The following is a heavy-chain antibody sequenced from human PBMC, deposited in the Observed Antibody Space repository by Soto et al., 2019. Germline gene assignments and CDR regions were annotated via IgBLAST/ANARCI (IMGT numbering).Heavy chain of an antibody. CDR2: IIPIFGTA. D-gene: IGHD2-21*02. CDR1: GGTFSSYA. J-gene: IGHJ3*02. CDR3: ARPPGDPFAFDI. Sequence: SVKVSCKASGGTFSSYAISWVRQAPGQGLEWKGGIIPIFGTANYAQKLQGRVTMTTDTSTSTAYMELRSLRSDDTAVYYCARPPGDPFAFDIWGQGTMVTVSS. V-gene: IGHV1-69*05.